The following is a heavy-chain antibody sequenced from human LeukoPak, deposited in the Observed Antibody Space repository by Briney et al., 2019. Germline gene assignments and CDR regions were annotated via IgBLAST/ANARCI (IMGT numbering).Heavy chain of an antibody. V-gene: IGHV3-30*03. J-gene: IGHJ4*02. CDR3: ARALYGAGDY. CDR1: GFTFSAYA. CDR2: ISYDGGNK. D-gene: IGHD4/OR15-4a*01. Sequence: PGGSLRLSCAASGFTFSAYAMHWVRQAPGKGLEWVALISYDGGNKDYADSVKGRFTTSRDDSKNTLYLQMNSLRDEDTAVYYCARALYGAGDYWGQGTLVTVSS.